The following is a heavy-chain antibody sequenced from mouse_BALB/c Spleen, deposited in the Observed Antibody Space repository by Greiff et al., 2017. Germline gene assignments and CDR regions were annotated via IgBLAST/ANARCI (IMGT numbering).Heavy chain of an antibody. V-gene: IGHV5-4*02. D-gene: IGHD2-3*01. Sequence: EVHLVESGGGLVKPGGSLKLSCAASGFTFSDYYMYWVRQTPEKRLEWVATISDGGSYTYYPDSVKGRFTISRDNAKNNLYLQMSSLKSEDTAMYYCARWLLRGYYAMDYWGQGTSVTVSS. J-gene: IGHJ4*01. CDR2: ISDGGSYT. CDR3: ARWLLRGYYAMDY. CDR1: GFTFSDYY.